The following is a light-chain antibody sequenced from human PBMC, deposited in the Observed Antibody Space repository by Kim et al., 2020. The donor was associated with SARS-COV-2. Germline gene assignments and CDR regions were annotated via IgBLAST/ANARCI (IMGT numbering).Light chain of an antibody. Sequence: FCSGSSPKIWINNVACDQQPLSTAPKLLIYDNNKRPSGSPDRFSGSKSGPSATLGITGLQTGDEADYYCGTWDSSLSAGVFGGGTQLTVL. J-gene: IGLJ2*01. CDR1: SPKIWINN. CDR2: DNN. CDR3: GTWDSSLSAGV. V-gene: IGLV1-51*01.